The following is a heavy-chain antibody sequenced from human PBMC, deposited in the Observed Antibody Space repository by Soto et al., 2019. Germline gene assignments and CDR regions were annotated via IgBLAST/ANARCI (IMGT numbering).Heavy chain of an antibody. Sequence: QVQLVESGGGVVQPGRSLRLSCAASGFTFSSYAMHWVRQAPGKGLEWVAVISYDGSNKYYADSVKGRFTISRDNSKNTLYLQMNSLRAEDTAVYYCVRDGVYYDFWSGYSPRGDWFDPWGQGTLVTVSS. D-gene: IGHD3-3*01. CDR1: GFTFSSYA. V-gene: IGHV3-30-3*01. CDR3: VRDGVYYDFWSGYSPRGDWFDP. CDR2: ISYDGSNK. J-gene: IGHJ5*02.